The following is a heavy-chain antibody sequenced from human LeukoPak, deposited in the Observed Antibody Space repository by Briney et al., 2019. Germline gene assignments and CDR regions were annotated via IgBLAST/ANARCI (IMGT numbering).Heavy chain of an antibody. CDR1: GFTFSDYY. D-gene: IGHD2-2*02. CDR3: ARVAYCSSTSCYIDGAAIDY. J-gene: IGHJ4*02. CDR2: ISSSGSTI. V-gene: IGHV3-11*01. Sequence: GGSLGLSCAASGFTFSDYYMSWIRQAPGKGLEWVSYISSSGSTIYYADSVKGRFTISRDNAKNSLYLQMNSLRAEDTAVYYCARVAYCSSTSCYIDGAAIDYWGQGTLVTVSS.